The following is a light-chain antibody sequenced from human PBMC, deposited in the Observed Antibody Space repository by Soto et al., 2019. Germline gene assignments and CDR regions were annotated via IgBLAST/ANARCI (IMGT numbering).Light chain of an antibody. CDR2: GNN. J-gene: IGLJ3*02. Sequence: QPVLTQPPSVSEAPGQRVTISCTGSSSNIGAGYDVHWYQQLPGAAPKLLIYGNNNRPSGVPDRFSGSKSGTSASLAITGLQAEDEADYYCQSYDSSLSGLWVFGGGTKLTVL. CDR3: QSYDSSLSGLWV. CDR1: SSNIGAGYD. V-gene: IGLV1-40*01.